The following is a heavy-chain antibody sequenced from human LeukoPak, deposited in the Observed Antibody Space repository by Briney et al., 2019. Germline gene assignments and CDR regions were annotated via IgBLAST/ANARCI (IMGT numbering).Heavy chain of an antibody. J-gene: IGHJ4*02. D-gene: IGHD6-19*01. CDR3: AAEERAVATPPDY. CDR1: GGSFSGYY. V-gene: IGHV4-34*01. CDR2: INHSGST. Sequence: SETLSLTCAVYGGSFSGYYWSWIRQPPGKGLEWIGEINHSGSTNDNPSLKSRVTISVDTSKNQFSLKLSSVTAADTAVYYCAAEERAVATPPDYWGQGTLVTVSS.